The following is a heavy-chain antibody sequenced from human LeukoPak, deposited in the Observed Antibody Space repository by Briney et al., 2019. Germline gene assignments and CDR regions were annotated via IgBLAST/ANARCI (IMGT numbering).Heavy chain of an antibody. CDR1: GFTFSSYG. CDR3: AKDAYYYDSSGCPFDY. Sequence: GGTLRLSCAASGFTFSSYGMSWVRQAPGKGLEWVSAISGSGGSTYYADSVKGRFTISRDNSKNTLYLQMNSLRAEDTAVYYCAKDAYYYDSSGCPFDYWGQGTLVTVSS. CDR2: ISGSGGST. D-gene: IGHD3-22*01. V-gene: IGHV3-23*01. J-gene: IGHJ4*02.